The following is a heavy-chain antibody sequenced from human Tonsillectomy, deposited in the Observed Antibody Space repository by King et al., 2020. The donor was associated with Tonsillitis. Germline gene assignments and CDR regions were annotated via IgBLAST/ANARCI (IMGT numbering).Heavy chain of an antibody. CDR1: GYTFTSYG. D-gene: IGHD3-3*01. J-gene: IGHJ5*02. CDR3: ARDQFYDFWSGAYTWFDP. Sequence: QLVQSGAEVKKPGASVKVSCKASGYTFTSYGISWVRQAPGQRLEWMGWISGYNGNTNYAEKLQGRVTMTTDKSTSTAYMELRSLRSDATAVYYCARDQFYDFWSGAYTWFDPWGQGTLVTVSS. CDR2: ISGYNGNT. V-gene: IGHV1-18*04.